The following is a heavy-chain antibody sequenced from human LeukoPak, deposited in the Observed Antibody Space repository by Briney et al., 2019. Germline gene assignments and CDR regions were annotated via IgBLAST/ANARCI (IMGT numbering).Heavy chain of an antibody. CDR3: ARPRLDGDYYFDY. Sequence: GESLKISCKGSGYSFTSYWIGWVRQIAGKGLEWMGIIYPGDSDTRYSPSFQGQVTISADNSSSTASVQWSSLKASDTAMYYCARPRLDGDYYFDYWGQGTLVTVSS. J-gene: IGHJ4*02. CDR1: GYSFTSYW. V-gene: IGHV5-51*01. CDR2: IYPGDSDT. D-gene: IGHD4-17*01.